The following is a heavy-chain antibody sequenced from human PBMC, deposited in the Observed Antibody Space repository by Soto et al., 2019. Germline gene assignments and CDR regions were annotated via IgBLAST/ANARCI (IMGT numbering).Heavy chain of an antibody. CDR2: IFSGGST. CDR1: GFSVAPYY. Sequence: PRLSCEAXGFSVAPYYMTWVRQAPGKGLEWVSVIFSGGSTYYSVSVKGRFIISRDSSKRTVYLQMNNFRTEDTAVYYRASPPEDCRSTRYGRDGWGQGTTVTVSS. D-gene: IGHD2-2*01. J-gene: IGHJ6*02. V-gene: IGHV3-53*01. CDR3: ASPPEDCRSTRYGRDG.